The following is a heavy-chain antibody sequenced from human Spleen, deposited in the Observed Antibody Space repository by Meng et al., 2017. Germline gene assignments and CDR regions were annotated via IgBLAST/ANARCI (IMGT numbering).Heavy chain of an antibody. D-gene: IGHD4-11*01. J-gene: IGHJ4*02. CDR3: ARGPTTMAHDFDY. Sequence: QGQVKQWGAGLLKPSETLSLTGVVSGGSFSDYYWSWIRQPPGKGLEWIGEINHSGSTNYNPSLESRATISVDTSKNQFSLKLSSVTAADTAVYYCARGPTTMAHDFDYWGQGTLVTVSS. V-gene: IGHV4-34*01. CDR1: GGSFSDYY. CDR2: INHSGST.